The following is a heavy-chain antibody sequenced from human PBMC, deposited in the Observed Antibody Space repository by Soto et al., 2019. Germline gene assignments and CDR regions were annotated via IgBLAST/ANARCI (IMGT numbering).Heavy chain of an antibody. D-gene: IGHD3-10*01. CDR2: INAGNGNT. V-gene: IGHV1-3*01. J-gene: IGHJ4*02. Sequence: GASVKVSCKASGYTFTSYAMHWVRQAPGQRLEWMGWINAGNGNTKYSQKFQGRVTITRDTSASTAYMELSSLRSEDTAVYYCARDPGYYGSGSYSWFDYWGQGTLVTVSS. CDR3: ARDPGYYGSGSYSWFDY. CDR1: GYTFTSYA.